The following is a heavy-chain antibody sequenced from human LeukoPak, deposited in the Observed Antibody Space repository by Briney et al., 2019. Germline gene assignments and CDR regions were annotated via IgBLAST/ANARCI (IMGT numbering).Heavy chain of an antibody. CDR1: GGSFSGYY. J-gene: IGHJ4*02. CDR2: INHSGST. D-gene: IGHD3-22*01. Sequence: LETLSLTCAVYGGSFSGYYWSWIRQPPGKGLEWIGEINHSGSTNYNPSLKSRVTISVDTSKNQFSLKLSSVTAADTAVYYCARWRLGYYYDSSGYDYWGQGTLVTVSS. V-gene: IGHV4-34*01. CDR3: ARWRLGYYYDSSGYDY.